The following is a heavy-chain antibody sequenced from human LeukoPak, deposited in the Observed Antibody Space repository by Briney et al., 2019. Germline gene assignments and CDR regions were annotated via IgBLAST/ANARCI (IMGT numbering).Heavy chain of an antibody. J-gene: IGHJ5*02. D-gene: IGHD1-26*01. CDR1: GYTFTGYY. CDR2: INPNSGGT. CDR3: ARDRYQWEETNWFDP. V-gene: IGHV1-2*02. Sequence: ASVKVSCKASGYTFTGYYMHWVRQAPGQGLEWMGWINPNSGGTNYAQKFQGRVTMTRDTSISTAYMEPSRLRSDDTAVYYCARDRYQWEETNWFDPWGQGTLVTVSS.